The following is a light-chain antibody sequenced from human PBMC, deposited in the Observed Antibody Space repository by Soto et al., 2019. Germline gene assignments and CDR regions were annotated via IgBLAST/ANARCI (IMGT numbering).Light chain of an antibody. CDR3: AAWDDSLNGRV. J-gene: IGLJ3*02. CDR2: KNN. Sequence: QSVLTQPPSASGTPGQRVTISCSGSGSNIGSNTVNWYQQLPGTAPKLLIYKNNQRPSGVPDRFSGSKSGTSASLAISGLQSEDEADYYYAAWDDSLNGRVFGGGTKLTVL. CDR1: GSNIGSNT. V-gene: IGLV1-44*01.